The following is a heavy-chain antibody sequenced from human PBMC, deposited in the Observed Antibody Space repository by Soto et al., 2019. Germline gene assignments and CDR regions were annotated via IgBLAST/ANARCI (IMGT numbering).Heavy chain of an antibody. CDR2: INSDGSGT. Sequence: EVQLVESGGGLVQPGGSLRLSCAASGFTFSSYWMHWVRQAPGKGLVWVSRINSDGSGTTYADSVKGRFTISRDNAKKTLYLQMNSLRAEDTAVYYCARDGYGDYPVDYWGQGTLATVSS. CDR3: ARDGYGDYPVDY. V-gene: IGHV3-74*01. CDR1: GFTFSSYW. D-gene: IGHD4-17*01. J-gene: IGHJ4*02.